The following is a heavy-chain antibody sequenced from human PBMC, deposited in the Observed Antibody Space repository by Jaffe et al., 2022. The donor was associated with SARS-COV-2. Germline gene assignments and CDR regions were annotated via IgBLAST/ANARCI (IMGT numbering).Heavy chain of an antibody. CDR1: GDSVSNNRVA. Sequence: QVQLRQSGPGLVKPSQTLSLTCDISGDSVSNNRVAWNWIRQSPSRGLEWLARAHYGSKWSNHYAESLKNRITINPDTSKNQFSLQLNSVIPEDTAVYYCVRGTNSWLDYWGQGTLVTVSS. CDR3: VRGTNSWLDY. D-gene: IGHD6-13*01. V-gene: IGHV6-1*01. CDR2: AHYGSKWSN. J-gene: IGHJ4*02.